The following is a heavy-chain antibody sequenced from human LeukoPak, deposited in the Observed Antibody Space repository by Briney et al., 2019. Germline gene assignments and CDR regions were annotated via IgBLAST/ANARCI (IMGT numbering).Heavy chain of an antibody. V-gene: IGHV4-4*07. CDR2: IYSSGST. Sequence: SETLSLICTVSGGSISSYCWSWARQPAGEGLEWIGRIYSSGSTNYNPSLKSRVTVSLDPSKNQFSLKLSSVTVADTAVYYCARRSVEGIAVAGTLGYWGQGTLVTVSS. CDR3: ARRSVEGIAVAGTLGY. J-gene: IGHJ4*02. CDR1: GGSISSYC. D-gene: IGHD6-19*01.